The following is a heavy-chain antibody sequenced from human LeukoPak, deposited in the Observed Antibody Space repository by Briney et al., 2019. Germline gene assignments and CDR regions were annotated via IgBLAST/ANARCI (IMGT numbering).Heavy chain of an antibody. Sequence: GGSLTLPCAASGFTFCNAWMLWVRQATGKGVECVGRIKRKTDGGTTDYAAPVKGRFTISRDDSQNVVYLQMNSLRTEDTAVYYCKITMLSGVIGPFDYWGQGTLVTVSS. CDR1: GFTFCNAW. J-gene: IGHJ4*02. CDR3: KITMLSGVIGPFDY. V-gene: IGHV3-15*01. D-gene: IGHD3-10*01. CDR2: IKRKTDGGTT.